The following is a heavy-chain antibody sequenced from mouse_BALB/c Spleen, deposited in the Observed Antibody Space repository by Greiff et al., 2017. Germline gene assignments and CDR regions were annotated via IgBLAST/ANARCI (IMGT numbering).Heavy chain of an antibody. J-gene: IGHJ1*01. Sequence: EVHLVESGGGLVQPGGSLRLSCATSGFTFSDFYMEWVRQPPGKRLEWIAASRNKANDYTTEYSASVKGRFIVSRDTSQSILYLQMNALRAEDTAIYYCARDAGRKTGNWYFDVWGAGTTVTVSS. CDR2: SRNKANDYTT. V-gene: IGHV7-1*02. CDR1: GFTFSDFY. CDR3: ARDAGRKTGNWYFDV.